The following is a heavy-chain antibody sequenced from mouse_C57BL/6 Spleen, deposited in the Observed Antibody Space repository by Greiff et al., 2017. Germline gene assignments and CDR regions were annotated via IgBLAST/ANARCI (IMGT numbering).Heavy chain of an antibody. CDR2: IYPGDGDT. CDR3: ASPHYSNYTWFAY. Sequence: SGAELVKPGASVKISCKASGYAFSSYWMNWVKQRPGKGLEWIGQIYPGDGDTNYNGKFKGKATLTADKSSSTAYMQLSSLTSEDSAVYFCASPHYSNYTWFAYWGQGTLVTVSA. D-gene: IGHD2-5*01. J-gene: IGHJ3*01. CDR1: GYAFSSYW. V-gene: IGHV1-80*01.